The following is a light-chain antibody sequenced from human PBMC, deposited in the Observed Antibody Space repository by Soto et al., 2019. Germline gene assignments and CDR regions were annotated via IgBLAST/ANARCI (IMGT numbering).Light chain of an antibody. CDR2: DAS. J-gene: IGKJ3*01. Sequence: DIEMTQSPSTLSASVGDRVTITCRASQTIRRWLAWYQQRPGKAPKVLIYDASTLESGVPARFSGSGSETQFSLTISSLQPEDSATYYCQHYHSDPSPLGPGT. CDR3: QHYHSDPSP. CDR1: QTIRRW. V-gene: IGKV1-5*01.